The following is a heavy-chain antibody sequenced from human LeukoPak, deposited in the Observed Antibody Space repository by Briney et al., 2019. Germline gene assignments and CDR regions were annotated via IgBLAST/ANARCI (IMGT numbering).Heavy chain of an antibody. CDR2: IYFSGST. J-gene: IGHJ4*02. CDR1: GGSISSSSYY. V-gene: IGHV4-39*01. CDR3: ARRLDSRAETFDY. D-gene: IGHD3-22*01. Sequence: SETLSLTCTVSGGSISSSSYYWGWLRQPPGKGLEWIGSIYFSGSTYYNPSLKSRVTISVDTSKNQFSLKLRSVAAADTAVFYCARRLDSRAETFDYWGQGSLVTVSS.